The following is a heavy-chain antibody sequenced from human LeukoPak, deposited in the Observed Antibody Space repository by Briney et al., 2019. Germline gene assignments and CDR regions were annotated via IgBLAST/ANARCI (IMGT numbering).Heavy chain of an antibody. CDR1: GFTFSSNA. J-gene: IGHJ3*02. CDR3: AKVYGGNSYAFDI. Sequence: GGSLRLSCAASGFTFSSNAMSWFRQAPGKGLEWFSAISGSGGRTYYGVSVKGRLTFSSDNCKNTLYLQMNSLRAEDTAVYYCAKVYGGNSYAFDIWGQGPMVTVSS. D-gene: IGHD4-23*01. CDR2: ISGSGGRT. V-gene: IGHV3-23*01.